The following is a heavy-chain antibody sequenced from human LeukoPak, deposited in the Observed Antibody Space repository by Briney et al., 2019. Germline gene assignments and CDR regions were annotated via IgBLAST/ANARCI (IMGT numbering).Heavy chain of an antibody. CDR2: IYYSGST. CDR1: GGSFSSYY. J-gene: IGHJ3*02. CDR3: ARASDIVVVPAALDAFDI. D-gene: IGHD2-2*01. Sequence: SETLSLTCTVSGGSFSSYYWSWIRQPPGKGLEWIGYIYYSGSTNYNPSLKSRVTISVDTSKNQFSLKLSSVTAADTAVYYCARASDIVVVPAALDAFDIWGQGTMVTVSS. V-gene: IGHV4-59*01.